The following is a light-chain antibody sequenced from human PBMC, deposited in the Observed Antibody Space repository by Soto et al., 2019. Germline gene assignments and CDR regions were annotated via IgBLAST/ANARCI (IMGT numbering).Light chain of an antibody. Sequence: EIVLTQSPGTLSLSPGERATLSCRTSQTVSSTYLAWYQQKRGQAPRLLIYGTSNRATGIPYRFSGSGSGTDFTLTISRPEPEGYAVYHWRVYGSSPLYSFAQGTELEIK. V-gene: IGKV3-20*01. CDR1: QTVSSTY. CDR2: GTS. CDR3: RVYGSSPLYS. J-gene: IGKJ2*01.